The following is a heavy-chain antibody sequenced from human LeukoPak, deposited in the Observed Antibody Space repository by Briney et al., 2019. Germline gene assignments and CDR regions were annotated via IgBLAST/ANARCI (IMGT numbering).Heavy chain of an antibody. V-gene: IGHV4-59*01. Sequence: SETLSLTCTVSGGSISSYYWSWIRQPPGKGLEWIGYIYYSGSTNYNPSLKSRVTISVDTSKNQFSLKLSSVTAADTAVYYCARESDDYVWGSYRSYFDYWGQGTLVTVSS. D-gene: IGHD3-16*02. CDR1: GGSISSYY. CDR3: ARESDDYVWGSYRSYFDY. J-gene: IGHJ4*02. CDR2: IYYSGST.